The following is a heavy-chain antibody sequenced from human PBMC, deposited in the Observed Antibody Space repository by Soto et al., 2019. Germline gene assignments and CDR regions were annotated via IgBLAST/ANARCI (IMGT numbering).Heavy chain of an antibody. V-gene: IGHV4-4*09. Sequence: QVQLQASGPGLVRPSETLSLTCTFSGASFNSISNHYCSWIRQSPGKGLEWIGYTSNSGYTSYNPSLRSRLSLSVDTAKPQVSLNLASVTAADTAVYYCTTQGFGPIHGLVDVWGAGTPVTVSS. CDR2: TSNSGYT. D-gene: IGHD2-2*02. CDR1: GASFNSISNHY. J-gene: IGHJ6*04. CDR3: TTQGFGPIHGLVDV.